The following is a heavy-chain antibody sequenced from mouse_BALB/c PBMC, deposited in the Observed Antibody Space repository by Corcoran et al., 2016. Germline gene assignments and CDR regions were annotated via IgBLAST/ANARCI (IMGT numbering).Heavy chain of an antibody. CDR3: ARGAYYYGYAMDY. V-gene: IGHV14-3*02. J-gene: IGHJ4*01. CDR2: IDPANGNT. Sequence: EVQLQQSGAELVKPGASVKLSCTASGFNIKDTYMHRVKQRPEQGLEWIGRIDPANGNTKYDPKFQGKATITAYTSSNTAYLQLSSLTSEDTVVYYCARGAYYYGYAMDYWGQGTSVTVSS. CDR1: GFNIKDTY. D-gene: IGHD1-1*01.